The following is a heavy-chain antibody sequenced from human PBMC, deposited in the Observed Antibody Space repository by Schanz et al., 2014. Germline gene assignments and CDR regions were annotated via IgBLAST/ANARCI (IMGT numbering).Heavy chain of an antibody. J-gene: IGHJ4*02. CDR1: GGSISSYY. CDR3: ARGRVVPAAPEFDY. CDR2: MYYSGST. V-gene: IGHV4-59*12. D-gene: IGHD2-2*01. Sequence: QVQLQESGPGLVKPSETLSLTCTVSGGSISSYYWSWIRQPPGKGLEWIGYMYYSGSTNYNPSLNSRVTISVDTSKNQFSLKVTSVTPADTAVYYCARGRVVPAAPEFDYWGQGILVTVSS.